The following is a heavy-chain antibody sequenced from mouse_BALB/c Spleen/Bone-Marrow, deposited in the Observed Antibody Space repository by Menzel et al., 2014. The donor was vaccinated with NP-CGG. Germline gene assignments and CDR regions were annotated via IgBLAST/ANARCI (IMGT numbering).Heavy chain of an antibody. CDR3: ARDYYGSSYPFDY. CDR1: GFTFSDYY. J-gene: IGHJ2*01. D-gene: IGHD1-1*01. V-gene: IGHV5-4*02. CDR2: ISDGGSYT. Sequence: EVKVVESGGGLVKPGGSLKLSCAASGFTFSDYYMYWVRQTPEKRLEWVATISDGGSYTYYPDSVKGRFTISRDNAKNNLYLQMSSLKFEDTAMYYCARDYYGSSYPFDYWGQGTTLTVSS.